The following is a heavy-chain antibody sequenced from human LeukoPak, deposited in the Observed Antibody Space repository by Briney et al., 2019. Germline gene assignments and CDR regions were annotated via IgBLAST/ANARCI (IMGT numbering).Heavy chain of an antibody. CDR2: INPNSGGT. V-gene: IGHV1-2*02. CDR3: ARGNEFWSGYYLEESADYYYYYGMDV. Sequence: ASVKVSCKASGYTFTGYYMHWVRQAPGHGLEWMGWINPNSGGTNYAQKFQGRVTMTRDTSISTAYMELSRLRSDDTAVYYCARGNEFWSGYYLEESADYYYYYGMDVWGQGTTVTVSS. D-gene: IGHD3-3*01. J-gene: IGHJ6*02. CDR1: GYTFTGYY.